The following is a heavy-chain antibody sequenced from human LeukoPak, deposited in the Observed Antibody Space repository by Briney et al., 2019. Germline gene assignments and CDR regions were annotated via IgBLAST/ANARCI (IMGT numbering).Heavy chain of an antibody. V-gene: IGHV3-30*02. J-gene: IGHJ6*03. Sequence: PGGSLRLSCAAPGFSFCGYGMYWGRDGPGKGLWRGSFILYVVSNKYCADSVKARFTISRDNAKNSLYLQMNSLRAEDTAVYFCARDQPLTVSTWGYFYYYMDVWGRGTTVTVSS. CDR3: ARDQPLTVSTWGYFYYYMDV. D-gene: IGHD4-17*01. CDR1: GFSFCGYG. CDR2: ILYVVSNK.